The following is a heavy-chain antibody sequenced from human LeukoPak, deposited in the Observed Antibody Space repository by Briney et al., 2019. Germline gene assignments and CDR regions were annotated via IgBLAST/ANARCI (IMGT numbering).Heavy chain of an antibody. CDR2: INQDGSEK. Sequence: GGSLRLSCAASGFTFRAYWMSWVRQVLGKGLEWVANINQDGSEKNYVDSVKGRFTISRDNIKNSLYLQMNSLRAEDTAVYYCATDLYYWGQGTLVTVSS. J-gene: IGHJ4*02. CDR3: ATDLYY. V-gene: IGHV3-7*04. D-gene: IGHD2-15*01. CDR1: GFTFRAYW.